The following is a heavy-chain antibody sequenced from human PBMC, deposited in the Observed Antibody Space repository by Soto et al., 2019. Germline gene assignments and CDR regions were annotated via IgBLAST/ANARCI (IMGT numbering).Heavy chain of an antibody. CDR3: ARGKGQLLLVRPKGFAP. J-gene: IGHJ5*02. D-gene: IGHD2-2*01. CDR2: INQSGST. Sequence: QVQLQQWGAGLLKTSETLSLTCAVYGGSFSGYYWNWIRQPPGKGLEWIGEINQSGSTKYNPSLKSRVTISGDTSKNQTSLRLSSVTAADTAVYYCARGKGQLLLVRPKGFAPWGQGTLVTVSS. CDR1: GGSFSGYY. V-gene: IGHV4-34*02.